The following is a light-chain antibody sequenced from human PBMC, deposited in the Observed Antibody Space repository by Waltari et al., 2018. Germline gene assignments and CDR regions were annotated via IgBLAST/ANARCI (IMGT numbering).Light chain of an antibody. CDR2: WAS. V-gene: IGKV4-1*01. Sequence: DIVMTQSPDSLAVSLGETATLNCKYSQSVLYSSNNTNYLAWYQQKPGQPPKLLIYWASTRESGVPDQFSGSGSGTDFTLTISSLQAEDVAVYYCQQYYSAPYTFGQGTKLEIK. CDR1: QSVLYSSNNTNY. CDR3: QQYYSAPYT. J-gene: IGKJ2*01.